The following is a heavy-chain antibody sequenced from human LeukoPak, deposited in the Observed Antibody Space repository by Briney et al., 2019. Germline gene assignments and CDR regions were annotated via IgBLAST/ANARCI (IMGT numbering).Heavy chain of an antibody. J-gene: IGHJ4*02. CDR3: AKDHDYGGSSGLDY. CDR1: GFTFSSYG. CDR2: IWYDGSNK. V-gene: IGHV3-33*06. Sequence: GRSLRLSCAASGFTFSSYGMHWVRQAPGKGLEWVAVIWYDGSNKYYADSVKGRFTISRDNSKNTLYLQMNSLRAEDTAVYYCAKDHDYGGSSGLDYWGQGTLVTVSS. D-gene: IGHD4-23*01.